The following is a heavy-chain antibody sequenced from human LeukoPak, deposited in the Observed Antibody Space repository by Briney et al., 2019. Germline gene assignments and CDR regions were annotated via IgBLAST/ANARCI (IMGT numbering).Heavy chain of an antibody. D-gene: IGHD6-6*01. J-gene: IGHJ4*02. V-gene: IGHV1-69*13. Sequence: ASVKVSCKASGGTFSSYAISWVRQAPGQGLEWMGGIIPIFGTANYAQKFQGRVTITADESTSTAYMELSSLRSEDTAVYYCARQNVKYSSSFDYWGQGTLVTVSS. CDR1: GGTFSSYA. CDR2: IIPIFGTA. CDR3: ARQNVKYSSSFDY.